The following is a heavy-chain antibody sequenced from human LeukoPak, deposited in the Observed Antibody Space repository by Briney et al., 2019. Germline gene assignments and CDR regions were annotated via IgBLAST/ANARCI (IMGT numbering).Heavy chain of an antibody. V-gene: IGHV1-2*02. CDR1: GYTFTGHY. D-gene: IGHD5-24*01. CDR2: INPNSGGT. J-gene: IGHJ4*02. Sequence: ASVKVSCKASGYTFTGHYMHWVRQAPGQGLEWMGWINPNSGGTNYAQKFQGRVTMTRDTSIRTAYMELSRLTSDDTAVYYCARRYMATSAEDFDYWGQGILVTVSS. CDR3: ARRYMATSAEDFDY.